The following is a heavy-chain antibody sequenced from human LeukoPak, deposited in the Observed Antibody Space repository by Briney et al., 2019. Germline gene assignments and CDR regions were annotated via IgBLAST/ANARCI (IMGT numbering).Heavy chain of an antibody. D-gene: IGHD3-3*01. V-gene: IGHV4-59*12. CDR1: GGSISSYY. CDR2: IYYSGST. CDR3: AREVLTIFGVVIRNWFDP. Sequence: SETLSLTCTVSGGSISSYYWSWIRQPPGKGLEWIGYIYYSGSTNYNPSLKSRVTISVDTSKNQFSLKLSSVTAADTAVYYCAREVLTIFGVVIRNWFDPWGQGTLVTVSS. J-gene: IGHJ5*02.